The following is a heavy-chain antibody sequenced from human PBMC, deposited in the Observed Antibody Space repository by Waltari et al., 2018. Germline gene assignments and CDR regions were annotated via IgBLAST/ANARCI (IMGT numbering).Heavy chain of an antibody. CDR3: ARGAGEVDAFDI. J-gene: IGHJ3*02. CDR2: IYYSGST. CDR1: GGSISSYY. Sequence: QVQLQESGPGLVKPSETLSLTCTVSGGSISSYYWSWIRQPPGTGLEWIGYIYYSGSTNYNPSLKSRVTISVDTSKNQFSLKLSSVTAADTAVYYCARGAGEVDAFDIWGQGTMVTVSS. D-gene: IGHD1-26*01. V-gene: IGHV4-59*08.